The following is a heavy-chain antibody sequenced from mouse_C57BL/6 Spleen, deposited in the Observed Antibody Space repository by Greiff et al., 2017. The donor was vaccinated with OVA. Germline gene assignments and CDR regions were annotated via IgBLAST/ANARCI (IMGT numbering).Heavy chain of an antibody. Sequence: EVKLVESGGGLVKPGGSLKLSCAASGFTFSSYTMSWVRQTPEKRLEWVATISRGGGNTYYPDSVKGRFTISRDNAKNTLYLQMSSLRSEDTALYYCARHDYDAMDYWGQGTSVTVSS. V-gene: IGHV5-9*01. CDR1: GFTFSSYT. CDR3: ARHDYDAMDY. J-gene: IGHJ4*01. CDR2: ISRGGGNT.